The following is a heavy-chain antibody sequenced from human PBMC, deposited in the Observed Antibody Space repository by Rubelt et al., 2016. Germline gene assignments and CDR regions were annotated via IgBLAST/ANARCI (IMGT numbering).Heavy chain of an antibody. Sequence: QVQLVQSGAEVKKPGASVKVSCKASGYTFTSYGISWVRQAPGQGLEWMGWISAYNGNTNYAQKLQGRVTMTTDTSTSTAYMGLSSLRSEDTAVYYCARMRGPYSSSGGEFDPWGQGTLVTVSS. V-gene: IGHV1-18*01. J-gene: IGHJ5*02. CDR3: ARMRGPYSSSGGEFDP. CDR2: ISAYNGNT. CDR1: GYTFTSYG. D-gene: IGHD6-13*01.